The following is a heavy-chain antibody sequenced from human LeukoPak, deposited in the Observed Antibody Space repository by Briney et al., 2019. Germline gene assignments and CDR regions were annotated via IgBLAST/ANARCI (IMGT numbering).Heavy chain of an antibody. Sequence: SVKVSCKASGGTFSSYTISWVRQAPGQGLEWMGRIIPILGIANYAQKFQGRVTITADKSTSTAYMELSSLRSEDTAVYYCARGTASAASDAFDILGQGTMVTVSS. CDR2: IIPILGIA. D-gene: IGHD1-1*01. V-gene: IGHV1-69*02. J-gene: IGHJ3*02. CDR1: GGTFSSYT. CDR3: ARGTASAASDAFDI.